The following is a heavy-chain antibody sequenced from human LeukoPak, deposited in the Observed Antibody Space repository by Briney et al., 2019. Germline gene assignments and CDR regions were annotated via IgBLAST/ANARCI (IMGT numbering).Heavy chain of an antibody. J-gene: IGHJ3*02. D-gene: IGHD2-15*01. CDR2: ISGSGGST. CDR1: GFTFSSYA. Sequence: PGGSLRPSCAASGFTFSSYAMSWVRQAPGKGLEWVSAISGSGGSTYYADSVKGRFTISRDNSKNTLYLQMNSLRAEDTAVYYCASCSGGSCYLDAFDIWGQGTMVTVSS. CDR3: ASCSGGSCYLDAFDI. V-gene: IGHV3-23*01.